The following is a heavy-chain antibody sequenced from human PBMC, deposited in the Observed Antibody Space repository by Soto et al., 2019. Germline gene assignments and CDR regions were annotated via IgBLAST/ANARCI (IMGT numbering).Heavy chain of an antibody. CDR2: IYYSGST. CDR3: ARVCSGGSCFVDY. V-gene: IGHV4-39*01. J-gene: IGHJ4*02. Sequence: QLQLQESGPGLVKPSETLSLTCTVSGGSISSSSYYWGWIRHPPGKGLEWIGSIYYSGSTYYNPSLKSRVTISVDTSKNQFSLKLSSVTAADTAVYYCARVCSGGSCFVDYWGQGTLVTVSS. D-gene: IGHD2-15*01. CDR1: GGSISSSSYY.